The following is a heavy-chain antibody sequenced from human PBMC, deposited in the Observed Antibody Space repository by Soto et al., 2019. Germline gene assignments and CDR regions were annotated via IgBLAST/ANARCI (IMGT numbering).Heavy chain of an antibody. Sequence: PGESLKISCKGSGYSFTSYWIGWVRQMPGKGLEWMGIIYPGDSDTRYSPSFQGQVTISADKSISTAYLQWSSLKASDTAMYYCARHFVSGYYESNFDYWGQGTLVTVSS. CDR3: ARHFVSGYYESNFDY. CDR2: IYPGDSDT. J-gene: IGHJ4*02. CDR1: GYSFTSYW. V-gene: IGHV5-51*01. D-gene: IGHD3-22*01.